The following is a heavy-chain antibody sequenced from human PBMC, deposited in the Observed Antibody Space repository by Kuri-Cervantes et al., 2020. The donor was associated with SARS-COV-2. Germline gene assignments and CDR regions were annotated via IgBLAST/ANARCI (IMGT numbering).Heavy chain of an antibody. CDR2: ISTYNGNT. CDR1: GYTFTSYA. V-gene: IGHV1-18*04. CDR3: AREIQLWKPIDY. D-gene: IGHD5-18*01. J-gene: IGHJ4*02. Sequence: ASVKVSCKASGYTFTSYAISWVRQAPGQGLEWMGWISTYNGNTNYAQKLQGRVTMTTDTSTSTAYMELRSLRSDDTAVYYCAREIQLWKPIDYWGQGTLVTVSS.